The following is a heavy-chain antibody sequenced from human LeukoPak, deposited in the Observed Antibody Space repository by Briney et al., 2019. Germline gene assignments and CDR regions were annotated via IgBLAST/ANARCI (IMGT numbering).Heavy chain of an antibody. Sequence: GGSLRLSCAASGFTFGTYAMNWVRQAPAKGLEWVSYISSSSSTIYFPDSVKGRFTISRDNAKNSLYLQMNGLRDEDTAVYYCARDAGSGYFDYWGQGTLVTVSS. D-gene: IGHD6-19*01. V-gene: IGHV3-48*02. J-gene: IGHJ4*02. CDR1: GFTFGTYA. CDR3: ARDAGSGYFDY. CDR2: ISSSSSTI.